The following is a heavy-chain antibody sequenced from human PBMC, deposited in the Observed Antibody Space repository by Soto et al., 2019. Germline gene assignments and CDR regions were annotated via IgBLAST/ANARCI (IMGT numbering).Heavy chain of an antibody. CDR3: ARGRNGDY. Sequence: QVHLVQSGAEVKKPGASVKVSCQGSGYAFTTYGITWVRPAPGQGLEWMGWVSAHNGNTNYAQKRQGRVTVTRDTSTSTAYMGMRRQRYDVSAVYYCARGRNGDYWGQGDLVNVSS. D-gene: IGHD1-1*01. CDR2: VSAHNGNT. J-gene: IGHJ4*02. V-gene: IGHV1-18*01. CDR1: GYAFTTYG.